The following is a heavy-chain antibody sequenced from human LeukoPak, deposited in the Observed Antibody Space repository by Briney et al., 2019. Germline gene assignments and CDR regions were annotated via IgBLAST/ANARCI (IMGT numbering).Heavy chain of an antibody. D-gene: IGHD5-12*01. Sequence: TGGSLRLSCEASGFTFNTHWMSWVRQAPGKGLEWVANIKQDGSEKYYVDSVKGRFTISRDNAKNSLYLQMTSLRAEDTAVYYCARCKWLDYWGQGTLVTVSS. CDR1: GFTFNTHW. V-gene: IGHV3-7*01. CDR3: ARCKWLDY. CDR2: IKQDGSEK. J-gene: IGHJ4*02.